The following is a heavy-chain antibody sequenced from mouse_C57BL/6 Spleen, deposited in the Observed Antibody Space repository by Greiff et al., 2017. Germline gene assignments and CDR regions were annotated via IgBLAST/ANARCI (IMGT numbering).Heavy chain of an antibody. CDR1: GFTFTDYY. J-gene: IGHJ2*01. CDR3: AREGYYGHPGGYFDY. CDR2: IRNKANGYTT. Sequence: EVKLVESGGGLVQPGGSLSLSCAASGFTFTDYYMSWVRQPPGKALEWLGFIRNKANGYTTEYSASVKGRFTISRDNSQSILYLQMNALRAEDSATYYCAREGYYGHPGGYFDYWGQGTTLTVSS. V-gene: IGHV7-3*01. D-gene: IGHD2-1*01.